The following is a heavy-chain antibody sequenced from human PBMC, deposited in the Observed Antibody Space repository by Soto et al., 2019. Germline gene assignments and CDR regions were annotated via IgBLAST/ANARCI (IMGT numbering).Heavy chain of an antibody. CDR3: ARATAPPGLDY. CDR2: IYSGGST. D-gene: IGHD2-8*02. V-gene: IGHV3-66*01. J-gene: IGHJ4*02. Sequence: GGSLRLSCAASGFTVSSNYMSWVRQAPGKGLEWVSVIYSGGSTYYADSVKGRFTISRDNSKNTLYLQMNSLRAEDTAVYYCARATAPPGLDYWGQGTLVTVSS. CDR1: GFTVSSNY.